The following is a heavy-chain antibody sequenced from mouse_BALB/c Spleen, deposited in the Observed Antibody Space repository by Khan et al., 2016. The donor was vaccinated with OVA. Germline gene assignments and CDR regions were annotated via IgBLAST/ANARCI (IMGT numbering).Heavy chain of an antibody. D-gene: IGHD1-1*01. CDR2: IHYSGTT. V-gene: IGHV3-1*02. J-gene: IGHJ1*01. CDR3: ARAGTTEVDYWYFAD. CDR1: GYSITSGYS. Sequence: EVQLQESGPDLVKPSQSLSLTCTVTGYSITSGYSWHWIRQFPGNKLEWMGFIHYSGTTNYNPSLKSRTSITRDTSKNQFFLQLNSVTSEDTATYYCARAGTTEVDYWYFADWGPGTTVTVSS.